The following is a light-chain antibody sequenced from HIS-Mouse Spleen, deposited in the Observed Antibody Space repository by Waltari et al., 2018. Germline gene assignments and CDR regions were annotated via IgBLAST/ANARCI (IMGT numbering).Light chain of an antibody. Sequence: QSALTQPASVSGSPGQSITISCTGTSSHVGGYNSVSWYQQHPGKAPKLMIYDVSNRPSGVSNRFSGSKSGNTASLTISGLQAEDEADYYCCSYAGSWVFGGGTKLTVL. J-gene: IGLJ3*02. CDR2: DVS. CDR1: SSHVGGYNS. CDR3: CSYAGSWV. V-gene: IGLV2-14*03.